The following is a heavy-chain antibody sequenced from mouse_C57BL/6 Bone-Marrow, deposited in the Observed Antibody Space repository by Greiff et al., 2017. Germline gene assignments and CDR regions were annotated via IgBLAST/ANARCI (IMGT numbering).Heavy chain of an antibody. D-gene: IGHD2-3*01. CDR1: GYTFTSYC. CDR2: IYPAGGNT. Sequence: QVQLQQPGAELAKPGASVKLSCKASGYTFTSYCMQWVKQRPGQGLEWIGGIYPAGGNTNYNQKFKGKATLTVDKSSSTAYMQLSSLTSEDSAVYYCARVDGYPCFAYWGQGTLVTVSA. J-gene: IGHJ3*01. CDR3: ARVDGYPCFAY. V-gene: IGHV1-50*01.